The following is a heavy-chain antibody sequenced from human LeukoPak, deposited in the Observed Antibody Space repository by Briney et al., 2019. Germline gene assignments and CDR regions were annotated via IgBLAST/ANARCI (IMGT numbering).Heavy chain of an antibody. CDR1: GYTFTSYD. CDR2: MNPNSGNT. V-gene: IGHV1-8*01. Sequence: ASVKVSCKASGYTFTSYDINWVRQATGQGLEWMGWMNPNSGNTGYAQKFQGRVTLTRDLSTSTDYLELRSLRSEDTAVYYCARDISARDEAWWFDPWGRGTLVTVSS. CDR3: ARDISARDEAWWFDP. J-gene: IGHJ5*02. D-gene: IGHD3-9*01.